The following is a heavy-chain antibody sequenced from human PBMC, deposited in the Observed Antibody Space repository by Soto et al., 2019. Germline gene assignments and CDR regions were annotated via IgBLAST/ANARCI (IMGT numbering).Heavy chain of an antibody. J-gene: IGHJ2*01. CDR2: ISGSGGNT. V-gene: IGHV3-23*01. CDR1: GFTFSSYA. Sequence: VQLLESGGGLVQHGGSLRLSCAASGFTFSSYAMSWVRQAPGKGLEWVSAISGSGGNTYYADSVKGRFTISRDNSKNTLYLQMNSLRAEDTALYYCAKDYYDSSGYRTYWYFDLWGRGTLVTVSS. CDR3: AKDYYDSSGYRTYWYFDL. D-gene: IGHD3-22*01.